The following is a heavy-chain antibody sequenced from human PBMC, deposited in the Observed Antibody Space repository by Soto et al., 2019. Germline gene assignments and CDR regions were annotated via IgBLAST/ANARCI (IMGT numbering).Heavy chain of an antibody. D-gene: IGHD6-6*01. J-gene: IGHJ4*02. CDR1: GGSISSGGYY. V-gene: IGHV4-31*03. CDR3: ARYSSSSSRLPYFDY. CDR2: IYYSGST. Sequence: SETLSLTCTVSGGSISSGGYYWSWIRQHPGKGLEWIGYIYYSGSTYYNPSLKSRVTISVDTSKNQFSLKLSSVTAADTAVYYCARYSSSSSRLPYFDYWGQGTLVTVS.